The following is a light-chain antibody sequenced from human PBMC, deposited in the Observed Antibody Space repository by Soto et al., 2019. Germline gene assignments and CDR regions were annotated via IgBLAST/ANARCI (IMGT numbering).Light chain of an antibody. Sequence: SALTQPASVSGSPGKSITISCTGTSSDVGGYNYVSWYQQHPGKAPKLIIYDVSNRPSGVSNRFSGSKSGNTASLTISGLQAEDEADYYCSSYTSSSTHVVFGGGTKLTVL. CDR1: SSDVGGYNY. V-gene: IGLV2-14*01. J-gene: IGLJ2*01. CDR2: DVS. CDR3: SSYTSSSTHVV.